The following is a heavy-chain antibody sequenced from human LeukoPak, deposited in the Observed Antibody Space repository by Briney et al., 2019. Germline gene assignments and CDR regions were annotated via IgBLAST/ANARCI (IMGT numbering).Heavy chain of an antibody. CDR1: GFTFSSYG. CDR3: AKPLYSLGAAKNPYYYGMDV. D-gene: IGHD5-12*01. CDR2: ISYDGSNK. V-gene: IGHV3-30*18. Sequence: GGSLILSCAASGFTFSSYGMHWVRQAPGKGLEWVAVISYDGSNKYYADSVKGRFTISRDNSKNTLYLQMNSLRAEDTAVYYCAKPLYSLGAAKNPYYYGMDVGGKGTTVTVSS. J-gene: IGHJ6*04.